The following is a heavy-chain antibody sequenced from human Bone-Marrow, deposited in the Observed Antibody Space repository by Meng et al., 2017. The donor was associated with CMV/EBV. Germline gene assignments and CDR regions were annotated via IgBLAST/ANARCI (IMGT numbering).Heavy chain of an antibody. CDR1: GFTFSTYG. Sequence: GGFRRLSCAASGFTFSTYGMNWVRQAPGKGLEWVSSITIRSSYKYYADSMKGRFTISRDHAKNSLYLQVNSLRGEDTAVHYCARSPSSSPNYYGMDVWGQGTTVTVSS. J-gene: IGHJ6*02. CDR2: ITIRSSYK. V-gene: IGHV3-21*01. CDR3: ARSPSSSPNYYGMDV. D-gene: IGHD6-6*01.